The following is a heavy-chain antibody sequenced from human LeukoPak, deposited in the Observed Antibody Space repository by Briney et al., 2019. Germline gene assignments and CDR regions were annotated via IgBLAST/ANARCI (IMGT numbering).Heavy chain of an antibody. CDR1: GGSISSYY. J-gene: IGHJ3*02. V-gene: IGHV4-59*08. D-gene: IGHD3-22*01. CDR2: IYYSGST. Sequence: SETLSLTCTVSGGSISSYYWSWLRQPPGKGLEWIGYIYYSGSTNYNPSLKSRVTISVDTSKNQFSLKLSSVTAADTAVYYCARQGYYDPHAFDIWGQGTMVTVSS. CDR3: ARQGYYDPHAFDI.